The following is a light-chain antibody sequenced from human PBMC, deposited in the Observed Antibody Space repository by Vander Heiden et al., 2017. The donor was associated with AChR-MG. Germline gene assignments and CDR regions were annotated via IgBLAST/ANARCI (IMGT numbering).Light chain of an antibody. J-gene: IGKJ3*01. Sequence: EIVLTQSPATLSLSPGERATLSCRASQSVSNFLVWYQQKPGQAPRLLMYDPSKRATGVPARFRGSGSGTDFTLTISSLEPEDFAIYYCQQRSNWPTFGHGTRVDIK. V-gene: IGKV3-11*01. CDR3: QQRSNWPT. CDR1: QSVSNF. CDR2: DPS.